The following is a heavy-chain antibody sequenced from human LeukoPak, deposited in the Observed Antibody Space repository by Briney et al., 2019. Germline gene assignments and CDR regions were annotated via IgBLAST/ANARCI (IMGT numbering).Heavy chain of an antibody. J-gene: IGHJ6*03. CDR3: ARQGYSSGDMDV. V-gene: IGHV3-74*01. CDR2: SNTDGSIT. Sequence: PGGSLRLSCVASAFTFTSYWMNWVRQAPGKGLLWVSRSNTDGSITRYVDSVKGRFTISRDNAKNTLYLQMNSLRVEDTAVYYCARQGYSSGDMDVWGKGTTVTVSS. CDR1: AFTFTSYW. D-gene: IGHD6-19*01.